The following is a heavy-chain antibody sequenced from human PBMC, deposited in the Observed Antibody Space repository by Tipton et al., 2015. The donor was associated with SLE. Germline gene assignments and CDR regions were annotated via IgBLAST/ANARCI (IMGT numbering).Heavy chain of an antibody. D-gene: IGHD2-21*01. CDR1: GFTFSSYW. CDR3: ATDVWYYYYGMDA. J-gene: IGHJ6*02. Sequence: SLRLSCAASGFTFSSYWMSWVRQAPGKGLEWVANIKQDGSEKYYVDSVKGRFTISRDNAKNSLYLQMNNLRAEDTAVYYCATDVWYYYYGMDAWGQGTTVSASS. CDR2: IKQDGSEK. V-gene: IGHV3-7*01.